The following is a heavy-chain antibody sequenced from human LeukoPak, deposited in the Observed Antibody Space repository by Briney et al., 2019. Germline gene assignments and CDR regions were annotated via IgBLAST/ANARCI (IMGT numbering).Heavy chain of an antibody. J-gene: IGHJ4*02. CDR3: ARGLYSSGWYYFDY. CDR1: GFTLSSNY. CDR2: IYSGGST. V-gene: IGHV3-66*01. D-gene: IGHD6-19*01. Sequence: GGSLRLSRAASGFTLSSNYMLWVRQAPGKGLEGVSVIYSGGSTYYSDSVKGRFTISSDNSKNTLYLQMNSLRAEDTAVYYCARGLYSSGWYYFDYWGQGTLVTVSS.